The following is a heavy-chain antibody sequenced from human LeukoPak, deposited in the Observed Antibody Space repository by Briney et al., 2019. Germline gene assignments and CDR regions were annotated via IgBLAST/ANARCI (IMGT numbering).Heavy chain of an antibody. D-gene: IGHD3-9*01. CDR3: ARYFDWLLSPRPFDC. CDR2: ISYDGSNK. V-gene: IGHV3-30*04. CDR1: GFTFSSYA. Sequence: GGSLRLSCAASGFTFSSYAMHWVRQAPGKGLEWVAVISYDGSNKYYADSVKGRFTISRDNSKNTLYLQMNSLRVEDTAVYYCARYFDWLLSPRPFDCWGQGTLVTVSS. J-gene: IGHJ4*02.